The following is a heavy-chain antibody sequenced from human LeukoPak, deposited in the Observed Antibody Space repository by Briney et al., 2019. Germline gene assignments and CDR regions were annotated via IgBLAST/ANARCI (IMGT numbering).Heavy chain of an antibody. V-gene: IGHV4-30-4*08. D-gene: IGHD3-3*01. J-gene: IGHJ4*02. Sequence: SQTLSLTCTVSGGSISSGDYYWSWIRQPPGKGLEWTGCIYYSGSTYYNPSLKSRVTISVDTSKNQFSLKLSSVTAADTAVYYCARQVLEWLLPAFDYWGQGTLVTVSS. CDR3: ARQVLEWLLPAFDY. CDR2: IYYSGST. CDR1: GGSISSGDYY.